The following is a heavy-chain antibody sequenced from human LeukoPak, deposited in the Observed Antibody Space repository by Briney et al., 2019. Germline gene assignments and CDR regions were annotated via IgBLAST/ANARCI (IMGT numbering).Heavy chain of an antibody. Sequence: GASVKVSCKASGYTFTSYDINWVRQATGQGREWMGWMNPNSGNTGYARKFQGRVTMTRNTSISTAYMELSSLRSEDTAVYYCARTSYCSGGSCYSGVDAFDIWGQGTMVTVSS. V-gene: IGHV1-8*01. D-gene: IGHD2-15*01. CDR2: MNPNSGNT. J-gene: IGHJ3*02. CDR3: ARTSYCSGGSCYSGVDAFDI. CDR1: GYTFTSYD.